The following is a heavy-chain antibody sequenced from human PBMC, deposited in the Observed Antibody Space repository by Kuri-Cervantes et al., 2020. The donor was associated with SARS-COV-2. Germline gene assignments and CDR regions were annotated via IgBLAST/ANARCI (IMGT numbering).Heavy chain of an antibody. V-gene: IGHV1-2*04. Sequence: ASVKVSCKASGYIFTDYYMHWVRQAPGQGLEWMGWINPNSGGTNYAQKFQGWVTMTRDTSISTAYMELSRLRSDDTAVYYCARDPVPPPYYDFWIPQGGGGMDVWGQGTTVTVSS. CDR1: GYIFTDYY. CDR2: INPNSGGT. J-gene: IGHJ6*02. D-gene: IGHD3-3*01. CDR3: ARDPVPPPYYDFWIPQGGGGMDV.